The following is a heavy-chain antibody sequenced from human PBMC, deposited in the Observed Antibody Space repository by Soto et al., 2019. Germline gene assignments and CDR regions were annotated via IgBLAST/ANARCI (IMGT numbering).Heavy chain of an antibody. Sequence: QVQLVQSGAEVKKPVASVKVSCKASGYTFSDYYIHWVRQAPGHGLDWMGIINPPDGSTTYAQKFQGRVSMTSDTSTSTVYMELSSLRSEDTAIYYCARYYDSSGPAFDYWGQGTLVTVSS. CDR3: ARYYDSSGPAFDY. CDR2: INPPDGST. J-gene: IGHJ4*02. D-gene: IGHD3-22*01. CDR1: GYTFSDYY. V-gene: IGHV1-46*01.